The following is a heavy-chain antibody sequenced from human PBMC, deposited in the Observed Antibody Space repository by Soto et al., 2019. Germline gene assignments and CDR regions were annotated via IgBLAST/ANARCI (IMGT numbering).Heavy chain of an antibody. V-gene: IGHV4-39*07. CDR1: CDSISSNNYY. Sequence: SETLSLTWPFSCDSISSNNYYLGLLHQRPVKGLEWIGGINYSGNTYYDPSLKSRVTISVDTSKNQFSLKLSSVTAADTAVYYCARVGYGYPDYYYYGMDVWGQGTTVTVSS. CDR3: ARVGYGYPDYYYYGMDV. CDR2: INYSGNT. D-gene: IGHD5-18*01. J-gene: IGHJ6*02.